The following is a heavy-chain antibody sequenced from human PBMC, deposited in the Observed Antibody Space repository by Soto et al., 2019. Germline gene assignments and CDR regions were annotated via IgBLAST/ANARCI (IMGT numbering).Heavy chain of an antibody. CDR3: ARNFGRGLYYFDY. J-gene: IGHJ4*02. D-gene: IGHD6-19*01. CDR1: AYSITNDNW. Sequence: PSETLSLTCAVSAYSITNDNWWGWIRQPPEKGLEWIGYIYYSGGTYYNPSLKSRVTMSVDTSKNQFSLKLSSVTAVDTAVYYCARNFGRGLYYFDYWGQGTLVTVSS. CDR2: IYYSGGT. V-gene: IGHV4-28*01.